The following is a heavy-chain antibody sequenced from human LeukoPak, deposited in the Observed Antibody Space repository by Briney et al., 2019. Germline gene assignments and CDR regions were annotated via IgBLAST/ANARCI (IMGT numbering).Heavy chain of an antibody. CDR2: ITDNGNTT. CDR3: ATLRLSDHFDY. V-gene: IGHV3-23*01. J-gene: IGHJ4*02. Sequence: GGSLRLSCAASGFTFSSYWMSWVRQAPGKGLEWVSAITDNGNTTYYADSVKGRFTISRDNSKSTLYLQMNSLRAEDTAVYYCATLRLSDHFDYWGQGTLVPVSS. D-gene: IGHD2-15*01. CDR1: GFTFSSYW.